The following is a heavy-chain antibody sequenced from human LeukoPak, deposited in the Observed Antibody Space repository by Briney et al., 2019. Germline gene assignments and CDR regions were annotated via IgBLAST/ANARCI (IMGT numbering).Heavy chain of an antibody. CDR2: IYTSGST. J-gene: IGHJ3*02. CDR3: ARGPSGRIAAAGDAFDI. V-gene: IGHV4-61*02. Sequence: SETLSLTCTVSGGSISSGSYYWSWIRQPAGKGLEWIVRIYTSGSTNYNPSLKSRVTISVDTSKNQFSLKLSSVTAADTAVYYCARGPSGRIAAAGDAFDIWGQGTMVTVSS. D-gene: IGHD6-13*01. CDR1: GGSISSGSYY.